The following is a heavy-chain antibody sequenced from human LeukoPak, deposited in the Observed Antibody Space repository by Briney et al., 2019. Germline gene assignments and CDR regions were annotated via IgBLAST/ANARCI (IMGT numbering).Heavy chain of an antibody. D-gene: IGHD3-22*01. CDR1: GYTFSSYS. Sequence: AGGSLRLSCAASGYTFSSYSMTWVRQAPGKGLEWVSSISSSSSYIYYADSVKGRFTISRDNAKNSLYLQMNSLRAEDTAVYYCARADSAEGYCYEPPDYWGQGTLVTVSS. CDR3: ARADSAEGYCYEPPDY. V-gene: IGHV3-21*01. CDR2: ISSSSSYI. J-gene: IGHJ4*02.